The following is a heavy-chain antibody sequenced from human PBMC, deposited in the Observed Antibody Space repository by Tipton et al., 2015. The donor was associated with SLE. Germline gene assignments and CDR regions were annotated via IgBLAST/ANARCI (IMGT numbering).Heavy chain of an antibody. CDR3: ARAVNWGLFDY. V-gene: IGHV4-59*01. D-gene: IGHD7-27*01. J-gene: IGHJ4*02. Sequence: TLSLTCTVSGGSISSYYWSWIRQPPGKGLEWIGYIYYSGSTNYNPSLKSRVTISVDTSKNQFSLKLSSVTAADTAVYYCARAVNWGLFDYWGQVTLVTVSS. CDR2: IYYSGST. CDR1: GGSISSYY.